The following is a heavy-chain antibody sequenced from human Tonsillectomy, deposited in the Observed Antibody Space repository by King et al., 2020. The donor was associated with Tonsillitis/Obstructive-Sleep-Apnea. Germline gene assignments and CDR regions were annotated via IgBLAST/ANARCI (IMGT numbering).Heavy chain of an antibody. Sequence: VQLQESGPGLVKPSETLSLTCTVSGGSISSYYWSWIRQPPGKGLEWIGYISYSGSTNYNPSLKSRVTISVDTSKNQFSLKLSSVTAADTAVYYCARDRASTYSWRDYYYMDVWGKGTTVTVSS. V-gene: IGHV4-59*01. D-gene: IGHD4-11*01. CDR2: ISYSGST. CDR1: GGSISSYY. CDR3: ARDRASTYSWRDYYYMDV. J-gene: IGHJ6*03.